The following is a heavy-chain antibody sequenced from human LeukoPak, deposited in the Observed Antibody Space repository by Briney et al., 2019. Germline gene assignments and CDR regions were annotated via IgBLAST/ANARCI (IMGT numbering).Heavy chain of an antibody. CDR1: GFTFSNYG. CDR3: AKEEGVMAIAGSPSGY. D-gene: IGHD3-10*01. CDR2: ISYDRTNK. Sequence: GGSLRLSCAASGFTFSNYGIHWVRQAPGKGLEWVAIISYDRTNKYYADSVKGRFTISRDNSKNTLYLQMNSLRAEDTAMDYCAKEEGVMAIAGSPSGYWGQGTLVTVSS. J-gene: IGHJ4*02. V-gene: IGHV3-30*18.